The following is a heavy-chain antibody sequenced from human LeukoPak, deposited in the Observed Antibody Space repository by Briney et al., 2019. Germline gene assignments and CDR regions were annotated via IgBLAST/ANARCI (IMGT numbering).Heavy chain of an antibody. V-gene: IGHV4-30-4*01. D-gene: IGHD2-2*01. CDR2: IYYSGST. J-gene: IGHJ6*04. Sequence: SQTLSLTCTVSGGSISSGDYYWSWIRQPPGKGLEWIGYIYYSGSTYYNPSLKSRVTISVDTSKNQFSLKLSSVTAADTAVYYCARDKYQLLSYYGMDVWGKGTTVTVSS. CDR1: GGSISSGDYY. CDR3: ARDKYQLLSYYGMDV.